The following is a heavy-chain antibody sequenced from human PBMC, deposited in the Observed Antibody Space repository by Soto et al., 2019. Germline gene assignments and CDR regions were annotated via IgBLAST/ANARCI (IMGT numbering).Heavy chain of an antibody. D-gene: IGHD5-18*01. CDR3: ARRADGRQQLWFPSCYYYGMDV. CDR1: GYSFTSYW. V-gene: IGHV5-51*01. J-gene: IGHJ6*02. CDR2: IYPGDSDT. Sequence: PGESLKISCKGSGYSFTSYWIGWVRQMPGKGLEWMGIIYPGDSDTRYSPSFQGQVTISADKSISTAYLQWSSLKASDTAMYYCARRADGRQQLWFPSCYYYGMDVWGQGTTVTVSS.